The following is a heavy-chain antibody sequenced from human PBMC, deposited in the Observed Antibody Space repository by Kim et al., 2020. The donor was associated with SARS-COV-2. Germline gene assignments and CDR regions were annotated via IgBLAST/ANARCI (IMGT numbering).Heavy chain of an antibody. D-gene: IGHD6-13*01. J-gene: IGHJ5*02. CDR3: ARHSGLGFGSSLRDHWFDP. V-gene: IGHV5-10-1*01. CDR2: IDPSDSYT. Sequence: GESLKISCKGSGYSFTSYWISWVRQMPGKGLEWMGRIDPSDSYTNYSPSFQGHVTISADKSISTAYLQWSSLKASDTAMYYCARHSGLGFGSSLRDHWFDPWGQGTLVTVSS. CDR1: GYSFTSYW.